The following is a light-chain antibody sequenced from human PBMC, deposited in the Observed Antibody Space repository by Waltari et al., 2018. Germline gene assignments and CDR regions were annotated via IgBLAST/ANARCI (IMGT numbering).Light chain of an antibody. CDR3: AAWDDSLNGDVV. J-gene: IGLJ2*01. CDR2: SNN. Sequence: QSVLTQPPSASGPPGQRVTISCSGSSSNIGSNTVNWYQQRPGTPPQLLIYSNNQRPSGVPDRFSGSKSGTSASLAISGLQSEDEAYYYCAAWDDSLNGDVVFGGGTKLTVL. CDR1: SSNIGSNT. V-gene: IGLV1-44*01.